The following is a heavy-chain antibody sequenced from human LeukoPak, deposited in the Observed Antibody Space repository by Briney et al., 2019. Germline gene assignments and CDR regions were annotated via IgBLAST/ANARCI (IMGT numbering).Heavy chain of an antibody. J-gene: IGHJ5*02. CDR1: GFTFSDYY. CDR3: ARGPSVVITSNWFDP. V-gene: IGHV3-11*04. CDR2: ISSSGSTI. D-gene: IGHD3-22*01. Sequence: PGGPLRLSCAASGFTFSDYYMSWIRQAPGKGLEWVSYISSSGSTIYYADSVKGRFTISRDNAKNSLYLQMNSLRAEDTAVYYCARGPSVVITSNWFDPWGQGTLVTVSS.